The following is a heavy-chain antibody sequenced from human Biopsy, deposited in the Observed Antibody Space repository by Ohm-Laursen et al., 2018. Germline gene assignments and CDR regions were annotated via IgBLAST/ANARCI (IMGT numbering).Heavy chain of an antibody. CDR2: IHYTGHI. Sequence: GTLSLTCIVSGDTISTYYWNWIRQTPGKGLEWIGYIHYTGHIRINPSLNSRATISVDTSKDQFSLKLSSMTAADTAIYYCARNRVDVVKVTTIGWNFDLWGRGTLVTVS. CDR3: ARNRVDVVKVTTIGWNFDL. D-gene: IGHD5-12*01. V-gene: IGHV4-59*08. J-gene: IGHJ2*01. CDR1: GDTISTYY.